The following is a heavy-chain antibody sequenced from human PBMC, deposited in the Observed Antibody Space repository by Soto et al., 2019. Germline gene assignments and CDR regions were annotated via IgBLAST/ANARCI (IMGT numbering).Heavy chain of an antibody. Sequence: GASVKVSCTASGYTFTSYYMHWVRQAPGQGLEWMGIINPSGGSTSYAQKFQGRVTMTRDTSTSTVYMELSSLRSEDTAVYYCARAQQWLATRNKNWFDPWGKGNLVTV. D-gene: IGHD6-19*01. J-gene: IGHJ5*02. CDR1: GYTFTSYY. CDR3: ARAQQWLATRNKNWFDP. V-gene: IGHV1-46*01. CDR2: INPSGGST.